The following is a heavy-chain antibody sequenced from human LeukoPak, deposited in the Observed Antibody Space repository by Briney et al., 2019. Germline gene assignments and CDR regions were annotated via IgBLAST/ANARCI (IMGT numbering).Heavy chain of an antibody. CDR2: ISGSGGGT. CDR1: VISLSNYG. CDR3: AKRGVVIRVILVGFHKEAYYFDS. V-gene: IGHV3-23*01. Sequence: PGGSLRLSCAVSVISLSNYGMSWVRQAPGKGLEWVAGISGSGGGTNYADSVKGRFTISRDNPKNTLYLQMNRLRAEDTAVYFCAKRGVVIRVILVGFHKEAYYFDSWGQGALVTVSS. J-gene: IGHJ4*02. D-gene: IGHD3-22*01.